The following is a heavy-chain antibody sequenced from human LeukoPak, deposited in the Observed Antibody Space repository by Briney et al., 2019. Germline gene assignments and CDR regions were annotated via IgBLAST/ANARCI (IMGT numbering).Heavy chain of an antibody. CDR3: AREGGFYRPLDY. V-gene: IGHV4-4*02. D-gene: IGHD6-25*01. J-gene: IGHJ4*02. Sequence: SETLSLTCGVSGGSVSSTNWWTWIRQPPGKGLEWIGEVHLDGKTNFNPSLKSRLTMSVDLSENHVSLKLTSVTAADTAVYYCAREGGFYRPLDYSGQGTLVTVSS. CDR2: VHLDGKT. CDR1: GGSVSSTNW.